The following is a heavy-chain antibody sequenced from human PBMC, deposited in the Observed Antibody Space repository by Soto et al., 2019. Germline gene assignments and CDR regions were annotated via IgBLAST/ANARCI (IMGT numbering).Heavy chain of an antibody. CDR3: ARVYGDYFAQRYFDY. CDR1: GGSISSGDYC. Sequence: QVQLQESGPGLVKPSQTLSLTCTVSGGSISSGDYCWSWIRQPPGKGLEWIGYIYYSGSTYYNPSLKSRVTISVDTSKNQFSLKRSSVTAADTAVYYCARVYGDYFAQRYFDYWGQGTLVTASS. V-gene: IGHV4-30-4*01. CDR2: IYYSGST. J-gene: IGHJ4*02. D-gene: IGHD4-17*01.